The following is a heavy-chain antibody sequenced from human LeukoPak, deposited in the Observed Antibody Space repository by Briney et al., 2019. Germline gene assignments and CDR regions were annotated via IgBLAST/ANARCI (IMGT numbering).Heavy chain of an antibody. CDR3: AREPEGAGWFDP. J-gene: IGHJ5*02. CDR1: GFIFDDYA. Sequence: GGSLSLSCAASGFIFDDYAMSWVRPAPGKGLERVSGINWNGDSTGYADSVRGQLTITRHNANNSLYLQINSLKAEDTAFYYCAREPEGAGWFDPWGQGTLVTVSS. V-gene: IGHV3-20*04. CDR2: INWNGDST. D-gene: IGHD1-14*01.